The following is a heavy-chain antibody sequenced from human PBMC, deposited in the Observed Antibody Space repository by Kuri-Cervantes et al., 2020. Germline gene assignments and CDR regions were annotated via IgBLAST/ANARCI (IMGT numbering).Heavy chain of an antibody. D-gene: IGHD1-26*01. J-gene: IGHJ4*02. Sequence: GGSLRLSCAASGFTFSDHYVDWVRQAPGKGLEWVGRSRNKANSYSTEYAASVRGRFIISRDNAENSLYLQMNSLRAEDTAVYYCANYVRRSGNYYIENWGQGTLVTVSS. CDR3: ANYVRRSGNYYIEN. CDR1: GFTFSDHY. V-gene: IGHV3-72*01. CDR2: SRNKANSYST.